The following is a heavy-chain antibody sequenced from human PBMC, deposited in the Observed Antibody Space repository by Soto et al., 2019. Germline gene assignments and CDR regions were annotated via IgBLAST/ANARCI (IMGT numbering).Heavy chain of an antibody. CDR3: ARGTVLLWFGEFPPVFSNYYYMDV. V-gene: IGHV3-21*01. D-gene: IGHD3-10*01. CDR2: ISSSSSYI. Sequence: GGSLRLSCAASGFTFSSYSMNWVRQAPGKGLEWVSSISSSSSYIYYADSVKGRFTISRDNAKNSLYLQMNSLRAEDTAVYYCARGTVLLWFGEFPPVFSNYYYMDVWGKGTTVTVSS. CDR1: GFTFSSYS. J-gene: IGHJ6*03.